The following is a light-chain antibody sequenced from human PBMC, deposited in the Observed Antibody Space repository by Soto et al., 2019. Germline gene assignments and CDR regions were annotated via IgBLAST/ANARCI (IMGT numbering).Light chain of an antibody. CDR2: KAS. CDR1: QSISTW. V-gene: IGKV1-5*03. J-gene: IGKJ1*01. CDR3: QQYNSYSST. Sequence: DIQMTQSPSTLSASVGDRVTITCRANQSISTWLAWYQQEPGKAPKLLIYKASPLDSGVPSRFSGSGSGTEFTLTISSLQPDDFATYYCQQYNSYSSTFGQGTKVEIK.